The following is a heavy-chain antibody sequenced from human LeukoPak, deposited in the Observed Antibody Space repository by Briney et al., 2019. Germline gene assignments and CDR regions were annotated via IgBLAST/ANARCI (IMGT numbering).Heavy chain of an antibody. V-gene: IGHV3-23*01. J-gene: IGHJ4*02. D-gene: IGHD3-22*01. CDR2: ISGSSGST. CDR3: AKSGDSSGYYDDFDY. Sequence: PGGSLRLSCAASGFTFSNYAMSWVRQAPGKGLEWVSAISGSSGSTYYADALKGRFTISRDNSKNTLYLQMNSLRAEDTAVYYCAKSGDSSGYYDDFDYWGQGTLVTVSS. CDR1: GFTFSNYA.